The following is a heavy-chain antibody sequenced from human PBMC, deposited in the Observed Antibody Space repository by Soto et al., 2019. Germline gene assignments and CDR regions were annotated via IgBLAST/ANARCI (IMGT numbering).Heavy chain of an antibody. D-gene: IGHD2-2*01. Sequence: QVQLVESGGGVVQPGRSLRLSCAASGFTFSSYGMHWVRQAPGKGLEWVAVIWYDGSNKYYADSVKGRFTISRDNSKNTLYLQMNSLRAEDTAVYYCARGLKDIVLVPGYYYYGMDVWGQGTTVTVSS. CDR1: GFTFSSYG. V-gene: IGHV3-33*01. J-gene: IGHJ6*02. CDR2: IWYDGSNK. CDR3: ARGLKDIVLVPGYYYYGMDV.